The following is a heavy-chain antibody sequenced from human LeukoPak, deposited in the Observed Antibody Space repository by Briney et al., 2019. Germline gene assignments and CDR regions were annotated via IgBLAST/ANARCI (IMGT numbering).Heavy chain of an antibody. J-gene: IGHJ4*02. Sequence: ASVKVSCKASGYTFSGYYIHWVRQAPGQGLEWMGWINPYSGVTNYVQKFQGRVTMTTDTSINTAYMDLSSLRSDDTAEYYCARDGACSSTSCQNFDYWGQGTLVTVSS. CDR1: GYTFSGYY. D-gene: IGHD2-2*01. V-gene: IGHV1-2*02. CDR3: ARDGACSSTSCQNFDY. CDR2: INPYSGVT.